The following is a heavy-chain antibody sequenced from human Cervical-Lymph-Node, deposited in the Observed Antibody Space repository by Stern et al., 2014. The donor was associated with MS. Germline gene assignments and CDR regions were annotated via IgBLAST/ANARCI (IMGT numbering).Heavy chain of an antibody. CDR3: ARDRHLYSGSYYESRDFDY. Sequence: EVQLVESGGGLVQPGGSLRLSCAASGFTFSSYSMNWVRQAPGKGLEWVSYISSSSSTIYYADSVKGRFTISRDNAKNSLYLQMNSLRDEDTAVYYCARDRHLYSGSYYESRDFDYWGQGTLVTVSS. J-gene: IGHJ4*02. CDR2: ISSSSSTI. D-gene: IGHD1-26*01. CDR1: GFTFSSYS. V-gene: IGHV3-48*02.